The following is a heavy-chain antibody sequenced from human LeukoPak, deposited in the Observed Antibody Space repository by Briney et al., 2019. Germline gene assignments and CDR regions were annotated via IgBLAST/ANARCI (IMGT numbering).Heavy chain of an antibody. CDR1: GGSISSGDYY. D-gene: IGHD3-3*01. J-gene: IGHJ6*02. CDR3: ARSVSTYYDFWSGSPGYYYGMDV. Sequence: SETLSLTCTVSGGSISSGDYYWRWVRQPPGKGLEWNGYIYYSGSTYYNPSLKSRVTISVDTSKNQFSLKLSSVTAADTAVYYCARSVSTYYDFWSGSPGYYYGMDVWGQGTTVTVSS. V-gene: IGHV4-30-4*01. CDR2: IYYSGST.